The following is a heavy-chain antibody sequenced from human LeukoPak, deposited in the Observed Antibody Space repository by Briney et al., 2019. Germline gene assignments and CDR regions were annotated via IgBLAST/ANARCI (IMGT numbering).Heavy chain of an antibody. J-gene: IGHJ4*02. CDR1: GYTFTSYG. CDR3: ARVYYDSSGYVNFDY. Sequence: ASVKVACKASGYTFTSYGISWVRQAPGQGLEWMGWMNPNSGNTGYAQKFQGRVTITRNTSISTAYMELSSLRSEDTAVYYCARVYYDSSGYVNFDYWGQGTLVTVSS. D-gene: IGHD3-22*01. V-gene: IGHV1-8*03. CDR2: MNPNSGNT.